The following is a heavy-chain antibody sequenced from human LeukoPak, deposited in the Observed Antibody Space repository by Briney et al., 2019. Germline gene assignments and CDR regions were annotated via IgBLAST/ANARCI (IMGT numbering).Heavy chain of an antibody. CDR2: IYYSGST. J-gene: IGHJ4*02. D-gene: IGHD6-13*01. CDR3: ARDAAAGMN. V-gene: IGHV4-39*07. Sequence: RSSETLSLTCAVSGGSISSSSYYWGWIRQPPGKGLEWIGSIYYSGSTYYNPSLKSRVTISVDTSKNQFSLKLSSVTAADTAVYYCARDAAAGMNRGQGTLVTVSS. CDR1: GGSISSSSYY.